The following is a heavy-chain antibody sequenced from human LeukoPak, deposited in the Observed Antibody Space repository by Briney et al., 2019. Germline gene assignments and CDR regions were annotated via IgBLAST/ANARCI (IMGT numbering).Heavy chain of an antibody. CDR1: GFTFSNYA. V-gene: IGHV3-23*01. D-gene: IGHD4-17*01. CDR3: AKVLRGLAYYGDYRD. J-gene: IGHJ4*02. Sequence: GGSLRLSCAASGFTFSNYAMIWIRQAPGKGLEWVSSISGSGGSTYYADSVKGRFTISRANSKNTLYMQMNSLRAEDTAVYYCAKVLRGLAYYGDYRDWGQGTLVTVSS. CDR2: ISGSGGST.